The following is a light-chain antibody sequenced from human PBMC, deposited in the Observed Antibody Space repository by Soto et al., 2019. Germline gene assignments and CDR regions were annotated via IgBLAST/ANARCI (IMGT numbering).Light chain of an antibody. J-gene: IGLJ7*01. Sequence: LTQPPSASGTPGQRVTISCSGGTSDIGSNTVNWYQQLPGTAPKLLIYSNDQRPSGVPARFSGSKSGTSASLAISGLQSEDEADYYCAAWDDSLNGPVFGGGTQLTVL. CDR1: TSDIGSNT. V-gene: IGLV1-44*01. CDR2: SND. CDR3: AAWDDSLNGPV.